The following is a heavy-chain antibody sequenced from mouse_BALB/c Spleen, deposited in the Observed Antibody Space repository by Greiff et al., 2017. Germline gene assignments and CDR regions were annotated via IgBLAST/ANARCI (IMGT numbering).Heavy chain of an antibody. V-gene: IGHV5-6-3*01. J-gene: IGHJ3*01. CDR1: GFTFSSYG. CDR2: INSNGGST. D-gene: IGHD2-14*01. CDR3: ARDNYRYGGFAY. Sequence: ELQVVESGGGLVQPGGSLKLSCAASGFTFSSYGMSWVRQTPDKRLELVATINSNGGSTYYPDSVKGRFTISRDNAKNTLYLQMSSLKSEDTAMYYCARDNYRYGGFAYWGQGTLVTVSA.